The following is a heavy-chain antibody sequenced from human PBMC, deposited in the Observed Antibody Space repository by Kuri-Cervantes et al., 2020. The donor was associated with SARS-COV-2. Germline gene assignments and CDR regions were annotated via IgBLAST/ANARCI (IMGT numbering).Heavy chain of an antibody. D-gene: IGHD2-15*01. CDR3: ARGIADIDGYGYSDQPEYFQH. CDR1: GGNFSNYA. V-gene: IGHV1-69*10. Sequence: SVKVSCKASGGNFSNYAISWVRQAPGQGLEWMGGIIPIFDIVNYAQKFQGRATITADKSTSTAYMELSSLRSEDSAVYYCARGIADIDGYGYSDQPEYFQHWGQGTLVTVSS. J-gene: IGHJ1*01. CDR2: IIPIFDIV.